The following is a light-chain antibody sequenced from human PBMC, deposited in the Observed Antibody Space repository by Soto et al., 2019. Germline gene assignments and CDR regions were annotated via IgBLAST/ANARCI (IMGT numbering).Light chain of an antibody. CDR1: SSDVGAYDY. Sequence: QSVLTQPPSASGSPGQSVTISCTGTSSDVGAYDYVSWYQQHPGEAPKLMIYEVTKRPSGVPDRFSGSKSGNTASLTVSGLQTEDEVDYYCSSFASSNNFVFGTGTKVTVL. V-gene: IGLV2-8*01. CDR3: SSFASSNNFV. J-gene: IGLJ1*01. CDR2: EVT.